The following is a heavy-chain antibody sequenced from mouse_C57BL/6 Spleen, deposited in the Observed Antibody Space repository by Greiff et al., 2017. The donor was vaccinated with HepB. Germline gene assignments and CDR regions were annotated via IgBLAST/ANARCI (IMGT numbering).Heavy chain of an antibody. CDR2: ISGGGGNT. V-gene: IGHV5-9*01. J-gene: IGHJ3*01. Sequence: EVHLVESGGGLVKPGGSLKLSCAASGFTFSSYTMSWVRQTPEKRLEWVATISGGGGNTYYPDSVKGRFTISRDNAKNTLYLQMSSLRSEDTALYYCARRDYGGFAYWGQGTLVTVSA. CDR3: ARRDYGGFAY. CDR1: GFTFSSYT. D-gene: IGHD2-4*01.